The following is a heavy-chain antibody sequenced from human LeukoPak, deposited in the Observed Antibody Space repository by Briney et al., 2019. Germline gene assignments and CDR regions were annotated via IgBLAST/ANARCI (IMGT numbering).Heavy chain of an antibody. CDR1: GFTFSSYW. Sequence: AGGSLRLSCAASGFTFSSYWMSWVRQAPGKGLEWVANIKQDGSEKYYVDSVKGRFTISRDNSKNTLYLRMNSLRAEDTAVYYCARGVGSGSRLRAGDYWGQGTLVTVSS. CDR3: ARGVGSGSRLRAGDY. J-gene: IGHJ4*02. D-gene: IGHD1-26*01. CDR2: IKQDGSEK. V-gene: IGHV3-7*03.